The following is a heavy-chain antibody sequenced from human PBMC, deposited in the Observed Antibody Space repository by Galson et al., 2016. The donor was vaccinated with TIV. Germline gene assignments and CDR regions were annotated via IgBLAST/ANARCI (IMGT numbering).Heavy chain of an antibody. CDR2: IYDDGST. Sequence: SLRLSCAASGLIVTSNSMTWVRQAPGKGLEWVALIYDDGSTIYAGSVKGRFTISRDNSKNMLYLQMTSLRADDTAFYYCARDRRHCGNECYLRYYYGMDVWGQGTTVTVSS. D-gene: IGHD2-21*01. V-gene: IGHV3-66*02. CDR1: GLIVTSNS. J-gene: IGHJ6*02. CDR3: ARDRRHCGNECYLRYYYGMDV.